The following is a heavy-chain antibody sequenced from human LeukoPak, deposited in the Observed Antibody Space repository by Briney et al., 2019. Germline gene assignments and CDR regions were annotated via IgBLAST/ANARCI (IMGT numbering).Heavy chain of an antibody. CDR3: ARVSPVRGVMHFDY. CDR2: IKADGSGK. CDR1: GFTFSTSW. V-gene: IGHV3-7*03. J-gene: IGHJ4*02. D-gene: IGHD3-10*01. Sequence: GGSLRLSCVASGFTFSTSWMTWVRQAPGMGLERVANIKADGSGKYYVDSVRGRFSISRDNSKNTLYLQMNSLRAEDTAVYYCARVSPVRGVMHFDYWGQGTLVSVSA.